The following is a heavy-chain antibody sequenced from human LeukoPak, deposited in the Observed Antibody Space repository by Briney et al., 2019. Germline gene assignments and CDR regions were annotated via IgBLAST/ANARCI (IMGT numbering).Heavy chain of an antibody. CDR1: GNTFTGYY. CDR2: INPNSGGT. D-gene: IGHD3-3*01. J-gene: IGHJ4*02. CDR3: ARVEGLRFLEWLLNY. Sequence: ASVKVSCKASGNTFTGYYLHWVRQAPGQGLEWMGRINPNSGGTNYAQKFQGRVTMTRDTSISTAYMELSRLRSDDTAVYYCARVEGLRFLEWLLNYWGQGTLVTVSS. V-gene: IGHV1-2*06.